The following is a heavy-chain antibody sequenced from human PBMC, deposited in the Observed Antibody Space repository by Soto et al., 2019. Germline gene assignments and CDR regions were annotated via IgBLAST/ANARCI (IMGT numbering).Heavy chain of an antibody. CDR3: ASNTVPAAIYYYYYGMDV. D-gene: IGHD2-2*02. V-gene: IGHV1-69*06. J-gene: IGHJ6*02. CDR1: GGTFSSYA. CDR2: IIPIFGTA. Sequence: SVKVSCKASGGTFSSYAISCVRQAPGQGLEWMGGIIPIFGTANYARKFQGRVTITADKSTSTAYMELSSLRSEDTAVYYCASNTVPAAIYYYYYGMDVWGQGTTVTVSS.